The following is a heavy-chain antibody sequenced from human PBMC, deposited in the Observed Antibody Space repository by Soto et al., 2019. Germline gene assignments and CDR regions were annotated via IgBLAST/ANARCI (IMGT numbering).Heavy chain of an antibody. V-gene: IGHV6-1*01. CDR3: AREGLGHLTYAFDI. D-gene: IGHD7-27*01. J-gene: IGHJ3*02. CDR1: GDSVSSNSAA. CDR2: TYYRSNCYN. Sequence: QSQTLSLTCAISGDSVSSNSAAWNWIRQSPSRGLEWLGRTYYRSNCYNDYAVSVKSRITINPDTSKNQFYLQLNSVTPEDTAVYYCAREGLGHLTYAFDIWGQGTMVTVSS.